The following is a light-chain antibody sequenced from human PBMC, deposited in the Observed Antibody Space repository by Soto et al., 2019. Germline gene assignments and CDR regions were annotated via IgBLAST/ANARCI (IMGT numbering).Light chain of an antibody. V-gene: IGKV3-15*01. CDR3: QHRSSGPGT. Sequence: EIVMTQSPATLSVSPGERATLSCRASQSVSSNLAWYQQKPGQAPRLLIYGASTRATGIPARFSGSGSGTDFTLTISSLEPEDFAVYYCQHRSSGPGTFGQGTKVEIK. CDR1: QSVSSN. CDR2: GAS. J-gene: IGKJ1*01.